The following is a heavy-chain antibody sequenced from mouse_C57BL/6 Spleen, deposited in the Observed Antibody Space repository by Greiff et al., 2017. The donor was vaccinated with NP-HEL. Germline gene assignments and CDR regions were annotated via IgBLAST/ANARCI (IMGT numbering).Heavy chain of an antibody. V-gene: IGHV1-69*01. J-gene: IGHJ2*01. CDR1: GYTFTSYW. CDR2: IDPSDSYT. Sequence: QVQLQQPGAELVMPGASVKLSCKASGYTFTSYWMHWVKQRPGQGLEWIGEIDPSDSYTNYNQKFKGKSTLTVDKSSSTAYMQLSSLTSEDSAVYYCARGGFQYYFDYWGKGTTLTVSS. CDR3: ARGGFQYYFDY.